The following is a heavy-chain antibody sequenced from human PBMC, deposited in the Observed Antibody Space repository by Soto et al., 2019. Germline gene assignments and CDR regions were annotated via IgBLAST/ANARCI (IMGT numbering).Heavy chain of an antibody. Sequence: SETLSLTCTVSGGSISSYYWSWIRQPPGKGLEWIGYIYYSGSTNYNPSLKSRVTISVDTSKNQFSLKLSSVTAADTAVYYCARDVGYSGRFFDYWGQGTLVTVSS. D-gene: IGHD3-10*01. CDR3: ARDVGYSGRFFDY. CDR1: GGSISSYY. V-gene: IGHV4-59*01. CDR2: IYYSGST. J-gene: IGHJ4*02.